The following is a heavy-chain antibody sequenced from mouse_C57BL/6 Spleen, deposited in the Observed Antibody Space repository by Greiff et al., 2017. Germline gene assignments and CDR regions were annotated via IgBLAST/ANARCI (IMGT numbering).Heavy chain of an antibody. J-gene: IGHJ3*01. CDR1: GYSITSGYY. V-gene: IGHV3-6*01. CDR3: AREGGNYPFAY. Sequence: EVKLQESGPGLVKPSQSLSLTCSVTGYSITSGYYWNWIRQFPGNKLECMGYISYDGSNNYNPSLKNRISITRDTSKNQFFLKLNSVTTEDTATYFCAREGGNYPFAYWGQGTLVTVSA. CDR2: ISYDGSN. D-gene: IGHD2-1*01.